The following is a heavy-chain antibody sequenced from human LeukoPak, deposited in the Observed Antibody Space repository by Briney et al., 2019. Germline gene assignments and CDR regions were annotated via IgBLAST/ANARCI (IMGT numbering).Heavy chain of an antibody. CDR2: INPNSGGT. J-gene: IGHJ4*02. CDR3: ARIGGTKVRPRGDY. CDR1: GYTFTGYY. V-gene: IGHV1-2*02. Sequence: GASVKVSCKASGYTFTGYYMHWVRQAPGQGLEWMGWINPNSGGTNYAQKFQGRVTMTRDTSISTAYMELSRLRSDDTAVYYCARIGGTKVRPRGDYWGQGTLVTVSS. D-gene: IGHD1-7*01.